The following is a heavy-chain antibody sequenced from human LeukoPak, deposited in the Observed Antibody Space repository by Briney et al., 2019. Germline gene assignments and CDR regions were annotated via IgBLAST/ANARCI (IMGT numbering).Heavy chain of an antibody. Sequence: PGGSLRLSCVASGFTFRSYGMHWVRQAPGKGLEWVAVIWYDGSNKYYADSVKGRFTISRDNSKNTLYLQMNSLRAEDTAVYYCARDLGYSSGWYYAFDIWGQGTMVTVSS. V-gene: IGHV3-33*01. J-gene: IGHJ3*02. D-gene: IGHD6-19*01. CDR3: ARDLGYSSGWYYAFDI. CDR2: IWYDGSNK. CDR1: GFTFRSYG.